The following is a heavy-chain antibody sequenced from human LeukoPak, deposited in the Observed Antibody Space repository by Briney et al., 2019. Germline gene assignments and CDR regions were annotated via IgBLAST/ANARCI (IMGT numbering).Heavy chain of an antibody. CDR2: IYTSGST. J-gene: IGHJ6*03. Sequence: PSETLSLTCTVSGGSISSGSYSWSWIRQPAGKGLEWIGRIYTSGSTNYNLSLKSRVTISVDTSKNQFSLKLSSVTAADTAVYYCARVRGDYGEDYYYYYMDVWGKGTTVTISS. V-gene: IGHV4-61*02. D-gene: IGHD4-17*01. CDR3: ARVRGDYGEDYYYYYMDV. CDR1: GGSISSGSYS.